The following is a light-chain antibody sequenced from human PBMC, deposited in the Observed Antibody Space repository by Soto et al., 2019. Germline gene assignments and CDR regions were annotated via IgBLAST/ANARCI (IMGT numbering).Light chain of an antibody. CDR3: QQRGNWPIA. CDR1: QSVSTY. CDR2: DAS. Sequence: EIVVTQSPATLSLSPGERATLSCRTSQSVSTYLAWYQQRPGQAPRLLFSDASNRAPDTPARFSGSGSGTDFTLTISSLEPEDFEVYYCQQRGNWPIAFGQGTRLEIK. J-gene: IGKJ5*01. V-gene: IGKV3-11*01.